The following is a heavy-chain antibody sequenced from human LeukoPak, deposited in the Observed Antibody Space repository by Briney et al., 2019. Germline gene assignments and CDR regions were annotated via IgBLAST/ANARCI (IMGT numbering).Heavy chain of an antibody. Sequence: ASVKVSCKASGYTFTSYGISWVRQAPGQGLEWMGWISAYNGNTNYAQKLQGRVTMTTDTSTSTAYMELRSLRSDDTAVYYCAREYSSGRKGAGGLFDYWGQGTLVTVSS. CDR1: GYTFTSYG. CDR3: AREYSSGRKGAGGLFDY. V-gene: IGHV1-18*01. CDR2: ISAYNGNT. J-gene: IGHJ4*02. D-gene: IGHD6-19*01.